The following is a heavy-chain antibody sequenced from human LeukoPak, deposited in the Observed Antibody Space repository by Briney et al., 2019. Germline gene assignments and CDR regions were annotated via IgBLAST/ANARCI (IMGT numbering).Heavy chain of an antibody. V-gene: IGHV3-23*01. CDR1: GFTFSSYA. Sequence: GGSLRLSCAASGFTFSSYAMSWVRQAPGKGLEWVSAISGSGGSTYYADSVKGRFTISRDNAKNSLYLQMNSLRAEDTAVYYCARVTPLDGIVVVTAADYWGQGTLVTVSS. D-gene: IGHD2-21*02. J-gene: IGHJ4*02. CDR2: ISGSGGST. CDR3: ARVTPLDGIVVVTAADY.